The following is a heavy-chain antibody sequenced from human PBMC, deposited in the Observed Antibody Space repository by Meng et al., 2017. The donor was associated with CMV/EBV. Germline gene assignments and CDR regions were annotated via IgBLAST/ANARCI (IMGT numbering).Heavy chain of an antibody. D-gene: IGHD6-19*01. Sequence: QGQLPQWGGGLLKPSATLSLTCAGYGGSFSGYYWSWIRQPPGKGLEWIGEINHSGSTNYNPSLKSRVTISVDTSKNQFSLKLSSVTAADTAVYYCARGRQWLVRGWFDPWGQGTLVTVSS. CDR3: ARGRQWLVRGWFDP. CDR1: GGSFSGYY. V-gene: IGHV4-34*01. CDR2: INHSGST. J-gene: IGHJ5*02.